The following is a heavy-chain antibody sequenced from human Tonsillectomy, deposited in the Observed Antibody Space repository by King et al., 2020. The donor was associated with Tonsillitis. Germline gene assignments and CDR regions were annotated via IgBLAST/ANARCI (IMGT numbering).Heavy chain of an antibody. J-gene: IGHJ6*02. Sequence: VQLQESGPGLVKPSETLSLTCTVSGGSISNYYWSWIRQPPGKGLEWIGYIFYSGLTNYNPSLKSRVTISVDTSKNQFSLKLTSVTATDTAMYYCARHALDPYYVYGMDVWGQGTTVTVSS. CDR3: ARHALDPYYVYGMDV. CDR2: IFYSGLT. D-gene: IGHD1-1*01. V-gene: IGHV4-59*08. CDR1: GGSISNYY.